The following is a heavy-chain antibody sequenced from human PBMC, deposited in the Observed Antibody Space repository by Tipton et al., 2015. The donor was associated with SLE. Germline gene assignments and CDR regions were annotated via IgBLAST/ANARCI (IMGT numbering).Heavy chain of an antibody. CDR3: ARSADIVEIPAAKDYYYYMDV. J-gene: IGHJ6*03. Sequence: SLRLSCAASGFTFSSYSMNWVRQAPGKGLEWVASINSRSLYIYDADSVRGRFTISRDNAKKSVYLHMNSLRAEDTAIYYCARSADIVEIPAAKDYYYYMDVWGKGTTVTVSS. CDR1: GFTFSSYS. D-gene: IGHD2-2*01. CDR2: INSRSLYI. V-gene: IGHV3-21*01.